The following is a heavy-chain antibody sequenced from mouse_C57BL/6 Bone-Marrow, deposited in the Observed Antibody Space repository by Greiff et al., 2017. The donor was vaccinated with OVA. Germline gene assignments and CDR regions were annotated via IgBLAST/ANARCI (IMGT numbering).Heavy chain of an antibody. D-gene: IGHD1-1*01. CDR1: GFNIKDDY. CDR3: TLYYYGSSYGWYFDV. V-gene: IGHV14-4*01. Sequence: EVQGVESGAELVRPGASVKLSCTASGFNIKDDYMHWVKQRPEQGLEWIGWIDPENGDTEYASKFQGKATITADTSSNTAYLQLSSLTSEDTAVYYCTLYYYGSSYGWYFDVWGTGTTVTVSS. CDR2: IDPENGDT. J-gene: IGHJ1*03.